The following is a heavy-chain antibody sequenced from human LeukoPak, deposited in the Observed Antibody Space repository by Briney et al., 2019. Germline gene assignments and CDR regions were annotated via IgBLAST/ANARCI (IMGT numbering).Heavy chain of an antibody. V-gene: IGHV3-48*01. CDR3: ASRFDY. J-gene: IGHJ4*02. CDR1: GFTFSSYS. CDR2: ISSTSSTI. Sequence: GGSLRLSCAASGFTFSSYSMNWVRQAPGKGLEWVSYISSTSSTIYYTEPVKGRFTISRDNAKNSLYLQMNSLRAEDTAVYYCASRFDYWGQGTLVTVSS.